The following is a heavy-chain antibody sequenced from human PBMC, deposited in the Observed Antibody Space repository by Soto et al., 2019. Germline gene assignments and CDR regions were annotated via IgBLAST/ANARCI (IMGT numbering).Heavy chain of an antibody. CDR1: GFTFNSYG. CDR2: ISGSGDLT. CDR3: AKFHRVAVHFFDY. Sequence: EVQVLESGGGLAQPGGSLRLSCAASGFTFNSYGMSWVRRAPGKGLEWVSAISGSGDLTYYADSVRGRFTISRDNSKNPLYLQMNSLRAEDTAIYYCAKFHRVAVHFFDYWGQGTLVTVSS. D-gene: IGHD2-2*01. V-gene: IGHV3-23*01. J-gene: IGHJ4*02.